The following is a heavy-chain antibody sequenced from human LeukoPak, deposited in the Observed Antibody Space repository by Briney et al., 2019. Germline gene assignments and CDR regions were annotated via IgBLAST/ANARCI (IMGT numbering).Heavy chain of an antibody. CDR1: GGSISTSDFY. D-gene: IGHD3-16*01. V-gene: IGHV4-39*01. CDR2: IHHNGNT. CDR3: ARPRSGGLRLGELGY. J-gene: IGHJ4*02. Sequence: SETLSLTCTVSGGSISTSDFYWGWVRQPPGKGLEWIGNIHHNGNTYFNPSLKSRVTISVDTSKNQFSLKLSSVTAADTAVYYCARPRSGGLRLGELGYWGQGTLVTVSS.